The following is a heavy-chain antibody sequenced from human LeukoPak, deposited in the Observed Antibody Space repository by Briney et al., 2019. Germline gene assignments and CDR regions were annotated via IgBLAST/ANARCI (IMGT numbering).Heavy chain of an antibody. CDR1: GFTFSSYG. CDR2: IRYDGSNK. V-gene: IGHV3-30*02. Sequence: PGGSLRLSCAASGFTFSSYGMHWVRQAPGKGLEWVAFIRYDGSNKYYADSVKGRFTISRDNSKNTLYLQMNSLKTEDTAVYYCTTEKGHYDSSGYYSRWGQGTLVTVSS. CDR3: TTEKGHYDSSGYYSR. J-gene: IGHJ4*02. D-gene: IGHD3-22*01.